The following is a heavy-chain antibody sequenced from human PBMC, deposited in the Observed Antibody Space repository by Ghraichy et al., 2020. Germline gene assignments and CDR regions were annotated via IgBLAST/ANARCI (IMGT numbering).Heavy chain of an antibody. CDR3: ATSQHSSAWN. Sequence: GESLNISCAASGVTFTNYWMSWVRQAPGKGLEWVAHINPDGSDKFYVDSVKDRFTIFRDNDENSLYLQLDSLRPGDTAVYFCATSQHSSAWNWGQGTLVTVSS. J-gene: IGHJ4*02. D-gene: IGHD2-21*01. V-gene: IGHV3-7*01. CDR2: INPDGSDK. CDR1: GVTFTNYW.